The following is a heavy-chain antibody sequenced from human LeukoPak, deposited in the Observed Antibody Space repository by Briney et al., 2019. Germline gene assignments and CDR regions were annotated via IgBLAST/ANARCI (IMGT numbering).Heavy chain of an antibody. CDR1: GFTFSSYA. CDR2: ISGSGGST. Sequence: PGGSLRLSCAASGFTFSSYAMSWVRQAPGKGLEWVSAISGSGGSTYYADSVKGRFTISRDNSKNTLYLQMNSLRAEDTAVYYCAKDQALHVYSSGWFFDYWGQGTLVTVSS. CDR3: AKDQALHVYSSGWFFDY. D-gene: IGHD6-19*01. V-gene: IGHV3-23*01. J-gene: IGHJ4*02.